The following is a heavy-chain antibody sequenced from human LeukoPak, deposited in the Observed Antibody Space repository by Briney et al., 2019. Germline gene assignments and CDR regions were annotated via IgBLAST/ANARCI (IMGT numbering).Heavy chain of an antibody. CDR1: GDSFSYFY. Sequence: SETLSLTCTVSGDSFSYFYWSWIRQPPGKGLEWIGYIYNSGSTNYNPSLKSRVTISLDASKNQFSLKLSSVTAADTAVYYCARGVVAAAGRTFDFWGQGTLVTVSS. CDR3: ARGVVAAAGRTFDF. V-gene: IGHV4-59*01. D-gene: IGHD6-13*01. CDR2: IYNSGST. J-gene: IGHJ4*02.